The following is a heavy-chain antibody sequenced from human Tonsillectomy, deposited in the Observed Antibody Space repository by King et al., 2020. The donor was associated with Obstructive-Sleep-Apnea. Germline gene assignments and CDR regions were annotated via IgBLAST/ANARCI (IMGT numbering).Heavy chain of an antibody. V-gene: IGHV4-30-2*01. Sequence: QLQESGSGLVKPSQTLSLTCAVSGGSISSGGYSWSWIRQPPGKGLEWIGYIYHSGSTYYNPSLKSRVTISVDRSKNQFSLKLSSVTAADTAVYYCARGWTVDTXMVDYWGQGTLVTVSS. CDR2: IYHSGST. D-gene: IGHD5-18*01. CDR3: ARGWTVDTXMVDY. CDR1: GGSISSGGYS. J-gene: IGHJ4*02.